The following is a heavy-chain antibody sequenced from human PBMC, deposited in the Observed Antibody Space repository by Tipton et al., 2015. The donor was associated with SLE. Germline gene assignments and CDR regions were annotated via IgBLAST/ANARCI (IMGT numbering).Heavy chain of an antibody. CDR3: ARERGDPDSSGSFDYYYYMDV. J-gene: IGHJ6*03. Sequence: TLSLTCTVSGGSISSYYWSWIRQPPGKGLEWIGYIYYSGSTNYNPSLKSRVTISVDTSKNQFSLKLSSVTAADTAVYYCARERGDPDSSGSFDYYYYMDVWGKGTTVTVSS. V-gene: IGHV4-59*01. D-gene: IGHD3-22*01. CDR2: IYYSGST. CDR1: GGSISSYY.